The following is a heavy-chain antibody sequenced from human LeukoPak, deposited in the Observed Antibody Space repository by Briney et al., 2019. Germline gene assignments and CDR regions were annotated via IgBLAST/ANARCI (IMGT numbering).Heavy chain of an antibody. CDR2: INHSGST. V-gene: IGHV4-34*01. CDR1: GGSFSGYY. CDR3: ARAQGSSGLNWFDP. Sequence: SETLSLTCAVYGGSFSGYYWSWIRQPPGKGLEWIGEINHSGSTNYNPSLKSRVTMSVDTSKNQFSLKLSSVTAADTAVYYCARAQGSSGLNWFDPWGQGTLVTVSS. D-gene: IGHD3-22*01. J-gene: IGHJ5*02.